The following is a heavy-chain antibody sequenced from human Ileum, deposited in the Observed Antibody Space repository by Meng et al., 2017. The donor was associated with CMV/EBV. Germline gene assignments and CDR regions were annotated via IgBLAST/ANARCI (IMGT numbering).Heavy chain of an antibody. J-gene: IGHJ4*02. Sequence: QRSGPGLLKPSETLSLTCSVSTDSISNYYWSWIRQAPGKRLEWIGNIHYSGTTNYSPSLNSRVTISLDTSKNQFSLNLRSVTAADTAVYYCAADIASVWMFFWGQGTLVTVSS. CDR2: IHYSGTT. D-gene: IGHD3-10*02. V-gene: IGHV4-59*01. CDR1: TDSISNYY. CDR3: AADIASVWMFF.